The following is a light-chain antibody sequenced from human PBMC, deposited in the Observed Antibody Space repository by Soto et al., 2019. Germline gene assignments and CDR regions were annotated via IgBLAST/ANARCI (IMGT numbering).Light chain of an antibody. J-gene: IGLJ2*01. Sequence: SSELTQPPSVSVSPGQTASITCSGDELGDKYAYWYRQKPGQSPVLVIYQDTRRPSGIPERFSGSNSGNTATLTISGTQAMDEADYYCQAWDSSTVVFGGGTKLTVL. CDR2: QDT. CDR3: QAWDSSTVV. V-gene: IGLV3-1*01. CDR1: ELGDKY.